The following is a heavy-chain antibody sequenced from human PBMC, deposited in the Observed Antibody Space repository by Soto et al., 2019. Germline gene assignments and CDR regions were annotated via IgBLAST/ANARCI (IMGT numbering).Heavy chain of an antibody. D-gene: IGHD3-10*01. CDR3: ARELNLHGDFDY. CDR2: IYYGGST. CDR1: GGSISSGGYY. V-gene: IGHV4-31*03. Sequence: SETLSLTCTVSGGSISSGGYYWSWIRQHPGKGLEWIGYIYYGGSTYYNPSLKSRVTISVDTSKNQFSLKLSSVTAADTAVYYCARELNLHGDFDYWGQGTLVTVSS. J-gene: IGHJ4*02.